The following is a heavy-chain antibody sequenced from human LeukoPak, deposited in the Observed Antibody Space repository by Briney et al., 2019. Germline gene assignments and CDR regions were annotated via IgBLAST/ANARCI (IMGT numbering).Heavy chain of an antibody. J-gene: IGHJ6*02. CDR1: GGSISSYY. D-gene: IGHD2-2*01. V-gene: IGHV4-59*12. CDR3: AREGIVVVPAAMGYYYYGMDV. Sequence: KSSETLSLTCTVSGGSISSYYWSWIRQPPGKGLEWIGYIYYSGTTNYNPSLKSRVTISVDTSKNQFSLKLSSVTAADTAVYYCAREGIVVVPAAMGYYYYGMDVWGQGTTVTVSS. CDR2: IYYSGTT.